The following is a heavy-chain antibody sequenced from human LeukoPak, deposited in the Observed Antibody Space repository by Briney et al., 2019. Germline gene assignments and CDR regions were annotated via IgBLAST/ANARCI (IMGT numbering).Heavy chain of an antibody. CDR1: GYTFTGYY. V-gene: IGHV1-2*02. Sequence: ASVKVSCKASGYTFTGYYMHWVRQATGQGLEWMGWINPNSGGTNYEQKFQGRVTMTRDTSISPAYMELSRLRSDDTAVYYCARVFSPDYDSSFSWFDPWGQGTLVTVSS. CDR2: INPNSGGT. J-gene: IGHJ5*02. D-gene: IGHD3-22*01. CDR3: ARVFSPDYDSSFSWFDP.